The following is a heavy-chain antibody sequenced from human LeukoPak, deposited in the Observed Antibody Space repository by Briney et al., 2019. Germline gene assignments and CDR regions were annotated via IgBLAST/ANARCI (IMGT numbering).Heavy chain of an antibody. J-gene: IGHJ4*02. Sequence: SETLSLACTVSGGFISSYFWSWIRQPPGKGLEWIGLTSHSGSAKYNPSLKGRVAISVDTSKSQFSLKLSSVTAADTAVYYCARGCGYHTVDYWGQGTLVTVSS. CDR3: ARGCGYHTVDY. CDR1: GGFISSYF. CDR2: TSHSGSA. V-gene: IGHV4-59*12. D-gene: IGHD6-25*01.